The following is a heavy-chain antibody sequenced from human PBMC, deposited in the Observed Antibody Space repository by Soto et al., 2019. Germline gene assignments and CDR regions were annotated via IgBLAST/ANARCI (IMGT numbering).Heavy chain of an antibody. D-gene: IGHD1-26*01. CDR3: ARLGIGWEFPFDY. J-gene: IGHJ4*02. V-gene: IGHV4-61*08. CDR2: IYHSGST. CDR1: GGSVSNDAYY. Sequence: QVQLQESGPGLVKPSETLSLTCIVSGGSVSNDAYYWSWIRQPPGKGLEWIRYIYHSGSTYYNPSLKSRVTTSADTSANQFSLKVSSVTAADTAVYYCARLGIGWEFPFDYWGQGTLVNVSS.